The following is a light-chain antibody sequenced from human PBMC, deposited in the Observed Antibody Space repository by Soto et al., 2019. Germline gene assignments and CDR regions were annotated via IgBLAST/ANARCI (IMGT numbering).Light chain of an antibody. CDR1: QSVSSNY. CDR3: QQYGSSPWA. Sequence: IVLTQSPGTLSLSPGERATLSCRASQSVSSNYLAWYQQKPGQAPRLLIYGASSRATAIPDRFSGSGSGTDFTLTISSLEPEDFAVYYCQQYGSSPWAFGHGTKVEIK. CDR2: GAS. V-gene: IGKV3-20*01. J-gene: IGKJ1*01.